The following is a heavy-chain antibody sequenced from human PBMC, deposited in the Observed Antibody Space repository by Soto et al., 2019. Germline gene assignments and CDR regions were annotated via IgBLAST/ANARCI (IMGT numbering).Heavy chain of an antibody. CDR2: VDNSGST. V-gene: IGHV4-59*01. D-gene: IGHD5-18*01. CDR3: ARSRQRPTAMDTPQH. J-gene: IGHJ4*02. CDR1: GGSISSNY. Sequence: SETLSLTCTVSGGSISSNYWTWIRQPPGTGLEWSGYVDNSGSTNYNPSLKSRVTISEDTSKSQFSLKVNSMTAADTAVYYCARSRQRPTAMDTPQHWGQGTLVTVSP.